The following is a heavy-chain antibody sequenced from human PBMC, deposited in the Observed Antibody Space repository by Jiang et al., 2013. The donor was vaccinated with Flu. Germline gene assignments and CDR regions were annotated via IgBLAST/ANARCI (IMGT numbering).Heavy chain of an antibody. CDR3: ARHEDMVSPDFDP. Sequence: LLKPSETLSLTCSVFGDSITSTSYYWGWIRQIPGKGLEWIGSMYYSGSTYYNPSLQSRVSLSVDTSNNQFSLKLSSVTAADTAVYYCARHEDMVSPDFDPWGQGTLVTVSS. CDR1: GDSITSTSYY. D-gene: IGHD2-15*01. J-gene: IGHJ5*02. V-gene: IGHV4-39*07. CDR2: MYYSGST.